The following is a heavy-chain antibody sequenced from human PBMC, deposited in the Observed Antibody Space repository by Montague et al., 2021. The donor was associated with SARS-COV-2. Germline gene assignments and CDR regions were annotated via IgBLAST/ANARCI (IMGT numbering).Heavy chain of an antibody. CDR3: ARGARQGYGFRLGSFDS. Sequence: SETLSLTCAGYGGCCSGYTWNWIGKPQGKALDSIGEINHSGSTNYNPSLKSRVTMSVDTSKNQFSLKLSSVTAADTAVYYCARGARQGYGFRLGSFDSWGQGTLVTVSS. CDR2: INHSGST. V-gene: IGHV4-34*01. CDR1: GGCCSGYT. J-gene: IGHJ4*02. D-gene: IGHD3-10*01.